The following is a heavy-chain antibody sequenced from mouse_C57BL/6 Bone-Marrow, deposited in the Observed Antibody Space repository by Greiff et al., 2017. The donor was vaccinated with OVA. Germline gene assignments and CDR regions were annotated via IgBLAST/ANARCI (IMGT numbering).Heavy chain of an antibody. CDR3: ARGYSNYYAMDY. D-gene: IGHD2-5*01. Sequence: VQLQQSGAELVRPGASVTLSCKASGYTFTDSEMPWVKQTPVHGLEWIGAIDPVTGGTAYNQKFKGKATLTADKSSSTAYMELRSLTSEDSAVYYCARGYSNYYAMDYGGQGTSVTVSS. V-gene: IGHV1-15*01. J-gene: IGHJ4*01. CDR1: GYTFTDSE. CDR2: IDPVTGGT.